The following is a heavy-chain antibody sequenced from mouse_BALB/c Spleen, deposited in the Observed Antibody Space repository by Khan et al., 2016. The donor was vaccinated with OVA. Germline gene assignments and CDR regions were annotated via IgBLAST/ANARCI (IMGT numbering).Heavy chain of an antibody. V-gene: IGHV2-6-5*01. CDR2: IWGGGST. J-gene: IGHJ4*01. Sequence: QVHVKQSGPGLVAPSQSLSITCTVSGFSLTDYGVSWIRQPPGKGLEWLGVIWGGGSTYYNSALKSRLSISKDNYKSQVFLKMSSLQTDDTAMYYCAKGVWSYYVALDYWGQGTSVTVSS. CDR3: AKGVWSYYVALDY. CDR1: GFSLTDYG.